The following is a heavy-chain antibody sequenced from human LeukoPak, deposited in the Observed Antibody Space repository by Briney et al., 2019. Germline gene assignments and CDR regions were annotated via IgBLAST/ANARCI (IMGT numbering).Heavy chain of an antibody. D-gene: IGHD1-26*01. CDR1: GFTVSSNY. J-gene: IGHJ4*02. CDR3: ARQFIVGARPGGY. V-gene: IGHV3-66*02. Sequence: GGSLRLSCAASGFTVSSNYMSWVRQAPGKGLEWVSVIYSGGSTYYADPVKGRFTISRDNSENTLYLQMNSLRAEDTAVYYCARQFIVGARPGGYWGQGTLVTVSS. CDR2: IYSGGST.